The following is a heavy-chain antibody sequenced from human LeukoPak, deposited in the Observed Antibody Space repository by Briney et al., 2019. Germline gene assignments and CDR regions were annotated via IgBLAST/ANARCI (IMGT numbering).Heavy chain of an antibody. Sequence: ASVKVSCKASGYTFTSYDINWVRQATGQGLEWMGWMNPNSGNTGYAQKFQGRVTMTRDTSTSTVYMELSSLRSEDTAVYYCARGVYLAHYYFDYWGQGTLVTVSS. V-gene: IGHV1-8*01. J-gene: IGHJ4*02. CDR3: ARGVYLAHYYFDY. D-gene: IGHD1-20*01. CDR2: MNPNSGNT. CDR1: GYTFTSYD.